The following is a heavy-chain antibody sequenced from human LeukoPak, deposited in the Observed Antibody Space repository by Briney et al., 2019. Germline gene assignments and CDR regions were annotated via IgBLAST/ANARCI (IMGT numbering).Heavy chain of an antibody. D-gene: IGHD2-15*01. Sequence: PSETLSLTCTVSGGSISSSSYYWGWIRQPPGKGLEWIGSIYYSGSTYYNPSLKSRVTISVDTSKNQFSLQLNPVTPEDTAVYYCAREHLTQRLIRGVEIVVVVAATIDYWGQGTLVTVPS. CDR1: GGSISSSSYY. V-gene: IGHV4-39*02. CDR2: IYYSGST. CDR3: AREHLTQRLIRGVEIVVVVAATIDY. J-gene: IGHJ4*02.